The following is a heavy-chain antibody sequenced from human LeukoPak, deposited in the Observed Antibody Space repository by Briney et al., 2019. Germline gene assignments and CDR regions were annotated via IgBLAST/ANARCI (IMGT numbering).Heavy chain of an antibody. D-gene: IGHD6-13*01. J-gene: IGHJ4*02. CDR1: GGTFSSYA. CDR2: ILPIFGTA. Sequence: GASVKVSCKASGGTFSSYAMSWVRQAPGQGLEWMGGILPIFGTANYAQKFQGRVTITADKSTSTAYMELSSLRSEDTAVYYCARSSIIAAAGPYYFDYWGQGTLVTVSS. V-gene: IGHV1-69*06. CDR3: ARSSIIAAAGPYYFDY.